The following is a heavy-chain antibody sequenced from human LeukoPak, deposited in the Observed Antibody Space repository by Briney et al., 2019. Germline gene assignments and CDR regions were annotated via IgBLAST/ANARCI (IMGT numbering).Heavy chain of an antibody. D-gene: IGHD3-10*01. J-gene: IGHJ4*02. CDR3: AKDARSYYYGSGSYLNY. V-gene: IGHV3-30*18. CDR2: ISYDGSNK. CDR1: GFTLSSYG. Sequence: GGSLRLSCAASGFTLSSYGMHWVRQAPGKGLEWVAVISYDGSNKYYADSVKGRFTISRDNSKNTLYLQMNSLRAEDTAVYYCAKDARSYYYGSGSYLNYWGQGTLVTVSS.